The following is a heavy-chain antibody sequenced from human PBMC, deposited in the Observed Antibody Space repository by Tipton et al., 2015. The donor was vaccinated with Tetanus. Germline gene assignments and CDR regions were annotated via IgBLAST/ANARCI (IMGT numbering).Heavy chain of an antibody. CDR1: GYSFTTYW. J-gene: IGHJ4*02. CDR2: IHPADSET. CDR3: ARHMGFGDLLSLFDY. D-gene: IGHD3-10*01. Sequence: VQLVQSGAEVKKPGESLKISCKGSGYSFTTYWIGWVRQMPGKGLEWMGIIHPADSETRYSPSFQGQVTISADKSISTAYLQWSSLKASDTAMYYCARHMGFGDLLSLFDYWGQGTLVTVSS. V-gene: IGHV5-51*01.